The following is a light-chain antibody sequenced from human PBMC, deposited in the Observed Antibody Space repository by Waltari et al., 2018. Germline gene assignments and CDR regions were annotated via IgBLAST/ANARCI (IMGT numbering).Light chain of an antibody. V-gene: IGKV2D-29*02. CDR2: KVT. J-gene: IGKJ2*03. CDR3: LQTTKYPYS. CDR1: QSLLHRDGNTY. Sequence: DIVMTQTPLSLPVTPGEPASISCRSSQSLLHRDGNTYLHWYLQKPGQSPRLLIFKVTNRESGVPDRFSGSGSGTDFTLQISRVEPEDVGVYYCLQTTKYPYSFGQGTKMEIK.